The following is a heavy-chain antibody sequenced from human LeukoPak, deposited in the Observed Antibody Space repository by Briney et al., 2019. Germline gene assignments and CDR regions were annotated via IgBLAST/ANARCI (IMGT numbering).Heavy chain of an antibody. D-gene: IGHD7-27*01. CDR3: ARAAWGARYYFDY. CDR2: IYYSGST. Sequence: SETLSLTCTVSGGSISSNNYYWSWIRQPPGKGLEWIGYIYYSGSTYYNPSLKSRVTISVDTSKNQFSLKLSSVTAADTAVYYCARAAWGARYYFDYWGQGTLVTVSS. CDR1: GGSISSNNYY. J-gene: IGHJ4*02. V-gene: IGHV4-30-4*01.